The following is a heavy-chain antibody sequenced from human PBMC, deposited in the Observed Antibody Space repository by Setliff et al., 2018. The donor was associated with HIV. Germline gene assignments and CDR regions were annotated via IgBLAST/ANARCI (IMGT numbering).Heavy chain of an antibody. V-gene: IGHV4-30-2*01. D-gene: IGHD3-22*01. J-gene: IGHJ4*02. CDR2: IYHRGST. Sequence: SETLSLTCDVSGGSISSGGYSWSWIRQPPGKGLEWIGYIYHRGSTYYNPSLKSRVTISVDTSQNQFSLKLSSVTAADTAIYYCARRIYGYYGSNGLPIQYWGQGTLVTVSS. CDR1: GGSISSGGYS. CDR3: ARRIYGYYGSNGLPIQY.